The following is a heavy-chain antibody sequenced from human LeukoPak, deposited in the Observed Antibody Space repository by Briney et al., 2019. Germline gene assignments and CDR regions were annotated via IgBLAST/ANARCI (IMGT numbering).Heavy chain of an antibody. CDR1: GFTFSDYS. CDR2: ITSAGGYT. J-gene: IGHJ4*01. CDR3: APDLSTYHDGSGENY. V-gene: IGHV3-21*06. Sequence: GGSLRLSCGASGFTFSDYSMNWVRQAPGKGLAWVASITSAGGYTYYADSVKGRFTISRDNAKSSLFLQMNSLRAEDTAVYYCAPDLSTYHDGSGENYWGQGTPVPVSS. D-gene: IGHD3-22*01.